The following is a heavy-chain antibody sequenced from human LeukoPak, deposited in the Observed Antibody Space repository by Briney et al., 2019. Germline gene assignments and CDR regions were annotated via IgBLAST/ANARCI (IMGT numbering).Heavy chain of an antibody. V-gene: IGHV4-59*01. CDR2: TYYSGST. CDR3: AREGGYGELSQGYNWFDP. CDR1: GGSISSYY. Sequence: SETLSLTCTVSGGSISSYYWSWIRQPPGKGLEWIGYTYYSGSTNCNPSLKSRVTISVDTSKNQFSLKLSSVTAADTAVYYCAREGGYGELSQGYNWFDPWGQGTLVTVSS. J-gene: IGHJ5*02. D-gene: IGHD3-10*01.